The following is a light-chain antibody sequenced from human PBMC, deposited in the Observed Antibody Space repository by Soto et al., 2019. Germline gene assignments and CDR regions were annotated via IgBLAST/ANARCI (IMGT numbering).Light chain of an antibody. J-gene: IGKJ4*01. V-gene: IGKV4-1*01. CDR2: WAS. CDR3: XXXXSRPLT. Sequence: DIVVTQSPDSLAVSLGERATXNCKSSQSLLRSSNNKNYLAWYQQKPGQPPKLLIYWASARESGVPDRFSGSGSGTDFTLTISXLQAXXXXXXXXXXXXSRPLTFGGGTKVEIK. CDR1: QSLLRSSNNKNY.